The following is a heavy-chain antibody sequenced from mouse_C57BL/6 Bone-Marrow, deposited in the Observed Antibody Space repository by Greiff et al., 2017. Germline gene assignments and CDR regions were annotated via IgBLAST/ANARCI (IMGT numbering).Heavy chain of an antibody. CDR2: IYPRSGNT. J-gene: IGHJ1*03. CDR3: ARWPIYYYGSSYSYWYFDV. Sequence: VNLVESGAELARPGASVKLSCKASGYTFTSYGISWVKQRTGQGLEWIGEIYPRSGNTYYNEKFKGKATLTADKASSTAYMELRSLTSEDSAVYFCARWPIYYYGSSYSYWYFDVWGTGTTVTVSS. D-gene: IGHD1-1*01. CDR1: GYTFTSYG. V-gene: IGHV1-81*01.